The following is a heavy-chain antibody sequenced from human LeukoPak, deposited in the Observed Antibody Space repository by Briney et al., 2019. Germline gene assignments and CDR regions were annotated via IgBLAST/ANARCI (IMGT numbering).Heavy chain of an antibody. CDR2: ISWNSGST. CDR1: GFTFDDYA. Sequence: GGSLRLSCAASGFTFDDYAMYWVRQAPGKGLEWVSGISWNSGSTGYADSAKGRFTISRDNAKNSLYLQMNSLRAEDTALYYCAKGLRGGSGSYSFDYWGQGTLVTVSS. CDR3: AKGLRGGSGSYSFDY. V-gene: IGHV3-9*01. D-gene: IGHD3-10*01. J-gene: IGHJ4*02.